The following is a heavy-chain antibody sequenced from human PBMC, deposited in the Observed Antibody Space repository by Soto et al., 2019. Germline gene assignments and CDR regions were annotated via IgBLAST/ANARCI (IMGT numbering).Heavy chain of an antibody. J-gene: IGHJ6*02. CDR3: ARHRVSGWYYYGMDV. D-gene: IGHD6-19*01. Sequence: SETLSLTCTVSGGSISGYYWSWIRQPPGKGLEWIGYMYNTGSTVYNPSFKSRVTISVDTSKNQFSLKLNSVTAADTAVYYCARHRVSGWYYYGMDVWGQGTTVTVSS. V-gene: IGHV4-59*01. CDR1: GGSISGYY. CDR2: MYNTGST.